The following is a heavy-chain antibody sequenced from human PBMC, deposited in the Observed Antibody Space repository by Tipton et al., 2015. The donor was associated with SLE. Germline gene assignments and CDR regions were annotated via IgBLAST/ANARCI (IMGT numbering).Heavy chain of an antibody. CDR3: ATESGGGYFDY. V-gene: IGHV1-2*06. J-gene: IGHJ4*02. CDR1: GYKFTSYY. D-gene: IGHD3-16*01. CDR2: INPNSGGT. Sequence: QSGAEVKNPGASVKVSCKASGYKFTSYYLHWVRLAPGQGLEWMGRINPNSGGTNYAQKFQGRVTMTRDTSISTAYMDLTSLSSDDTAVYYCATESGGGYFDYWGQGTLVTVSS.